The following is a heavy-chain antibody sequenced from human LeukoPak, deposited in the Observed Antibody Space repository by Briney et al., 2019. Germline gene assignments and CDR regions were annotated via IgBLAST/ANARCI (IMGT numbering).Heavy chain of an antibody. D-gene: IGHD6-19*01. CDR1: GFTFISYS. V-gene: IGHV3-21*01. J-gene: IGHJ4*02. Sequence: GRSLRLSCAASGFTFISYSMNWVRQAPGKGLEWVSSISSSSSYIYYADSVKGRFTISRDNAKNSLYLQMNSLRAEDTAVYYCARAYSSGWYVQAGIDYWGQGTLVTVSS. CDR3: ARAYSSGWYVQAGIDY. CDR2: ISSSSSYI.